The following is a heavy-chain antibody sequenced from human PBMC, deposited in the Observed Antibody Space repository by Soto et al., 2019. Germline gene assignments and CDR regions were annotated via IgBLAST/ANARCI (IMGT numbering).Heavy chain of an antibody. CDR3: ARDQVIAAENYGMDV. Sequence: SETLSLTCTVSGGSISSGDYYWSWIRQPPGKGLEWIGYIYYSGSTYYNPSLKSRVTISVDTSKNQFSLKLSSVTAADPAVYYCARDQVIAAENYGMDVWGQGTTVT. CDR1: GGSISSGDYY. V-gene: IGHV4-30-4*01. CDR2: IYYSGST. J-gene: IGHJ6*02. D-gene: IGHD6-13*01.